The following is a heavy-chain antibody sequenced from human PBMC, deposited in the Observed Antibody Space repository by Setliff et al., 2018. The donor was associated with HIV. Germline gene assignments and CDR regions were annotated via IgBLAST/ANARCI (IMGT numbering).Heavy chain of an antibody. Sequence: SETLSLTCTVSGGSIINNFWSWIRLPPGKGLEWIGYIYYTGTTKYNPSLKSRVTMSVDTSKNQLSLKLSSLTAADTAVYYCARDRPPSTVDMLGAFDRWGQGTVVTVSS. D-gene: IGHD4-17*01. CDR3: ARDRPPSTVDMLGAFDR. CDR2: IYYTGTT. J-gene: IGHJ3*02. CDR1: GGSIINNF. V-gene: IGHV4-59*01.